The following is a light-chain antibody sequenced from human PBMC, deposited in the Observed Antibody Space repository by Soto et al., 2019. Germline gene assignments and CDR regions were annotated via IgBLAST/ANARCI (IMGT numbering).Light chain of an antibody. CDR2: DAA. Sequence: DIQMTQSPSTLSASVGDRVTITCRASQSISSWLAWYQQKPGKAPKFLIYDAASLENGVPSRFSGSGSGKEFTLTISSLQIDDFATYYYQQYNSYSPTFGQGTRVEIK. CDR3: QQYNSYSPT. V-gene: IGKV1-5*01. CDR1: QSISSW. J-gene: IGKJ1*01.